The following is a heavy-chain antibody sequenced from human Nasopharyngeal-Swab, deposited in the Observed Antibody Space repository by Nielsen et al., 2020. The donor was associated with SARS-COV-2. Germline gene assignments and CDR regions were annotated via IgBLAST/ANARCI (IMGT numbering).Heavy chain of an antibody. CDR3: ARGFYDFWSGYSFDH. J-gene: IGHJ4*02. CDR2: ISSSGSTI. Sequence: WIRQRPGKGLEWVSYISSSGSTIYYAATVKGRFTISRDKAKNSLYLQMNSLRAEDTAVYYCARGFYDFWSGYSFDHWGQGTLVTVSS. D-gene: IGHD3-3*01. V-gene: IGHV3-11*04.